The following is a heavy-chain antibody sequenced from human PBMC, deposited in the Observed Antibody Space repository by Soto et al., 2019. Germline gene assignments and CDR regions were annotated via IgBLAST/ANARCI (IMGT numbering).Heavy chain of an antibody. J-gene: IGHJ3*02. D-gene: IGHD3-10*01. CDR1: GDSVSSNSAA. Sequence: LSQTLSLTCAISGDSVSSNSAAWNWLRQSPSRGLEWLGRTYYRSKWYNDYVVSVKSRITINPDTSKNQFSLQLNSVTPEDTAVYYCARERGVLSEAFDIWGQGTVVTVSS. CDR2: TYYRSKWYN. CDR3: ARERGVLSEAFDI. V-gene: IGHV6-1*01.